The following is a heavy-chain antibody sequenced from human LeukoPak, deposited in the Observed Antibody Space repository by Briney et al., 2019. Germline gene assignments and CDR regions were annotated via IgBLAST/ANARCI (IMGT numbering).Heavy chain of an antibody. Sequence: PSETLSLTCTVSGGSISSSSYYWGWIRQPPGKGLEWIGSIYYSGSTYYNPSLKSRVTISVDTSKNQFSLKLSSVTAADTAVYYCARSDGYNAQLDDAFDIWGQGTMVTVSS. CDR3: ARSDGYNAQLDDAFDI. CDR1: GGSISSSSYY. D-gene: IGHD5-24*01. V-gene: IGHV4-39*07. J-gene: IGHJ3*02. CDR2: IYYSGST.